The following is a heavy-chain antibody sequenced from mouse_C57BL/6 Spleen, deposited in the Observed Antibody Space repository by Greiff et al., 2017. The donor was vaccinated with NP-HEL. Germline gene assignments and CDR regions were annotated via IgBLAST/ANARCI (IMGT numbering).Heavy chain of an antibody. J-gene: IGHJ2*01. CDR2: ISGGGGNT. D-gene: IGHD2-3*01. V-gene: IGHV5-9*01. CDR3: ARPDGYYFDY. CDR1: GFTFSSYT. Sequence: EVKVVESGGGLVKPGGSLKLSCAASGFTFSSYTMSWVRQTPEKRLEWVATISGGGGNTYYPDSVKGRFTISRDNAKNTLYLQMSSLRSEDTALYYCARPDGYYFDYWGQGTTLTVSS.